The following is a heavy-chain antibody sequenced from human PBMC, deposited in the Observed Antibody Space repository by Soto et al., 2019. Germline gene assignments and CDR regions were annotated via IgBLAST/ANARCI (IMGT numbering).Heavy chain of an antibody. CDR2: ISAYNGNT. CDR3: ARRRVPLGYSYSGWFDP. V-gene: IGHV1-18*01. J-gene: IGHJ5*02. CDR1: GDTFTSYG. Sequence: ASVKVSCKASGDTFTSYGISWVRQAPGQGLEWMGWISAYNGNTNYAQKLQGRVTMTTDTSTSTAYMELRSLRSDDTAVYYCARRRVPLGYSYSGWFDPWGQGTLVTVSS. D-gene: IGHD5-18*01.